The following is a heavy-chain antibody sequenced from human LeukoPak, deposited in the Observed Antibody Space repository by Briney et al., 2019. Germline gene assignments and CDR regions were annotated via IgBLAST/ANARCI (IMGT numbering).Heavy chain of an antibody. Sequence: SETLSLTCTLTTGSVSSGPYYWSWIRQPPGKALEWIGNIYYSGSTNYNPSLKSRVTISVDTSTNQFSLKLSSVTAADTAVYYCARETPHRYATSGYYPGYFDSWGQGTLVTVSS. CDR3: ARETPHRYATSGYYPGYFDS. D-gene: IGHD3-22*01. V-gene: IGHV4-61*01. J-gene: IGHJ4*02. CDR1: TGSVSSGPYY. CDR2: IYYSGST.